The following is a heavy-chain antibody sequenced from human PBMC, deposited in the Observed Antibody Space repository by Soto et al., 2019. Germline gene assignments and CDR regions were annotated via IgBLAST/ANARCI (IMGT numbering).Heavy chain of an antibody. CDR3: ARVVSWVDI. V-gene: IGHV4-30-4*01. CDR1: GGSISSGDYH. J-gene: IGHJ5*02. Sequence: QVQLQESGPGLVKPSQTLSLTCTVSGGSISSGDYHWSGIRQSPGKGLEWIGYIYYSGSPYYNASLKSRVTISIDTSKNQLSLRVSSGTAADTAVYYCARVVSWVDIWGQGTLITVSS. CDR2: IYYSGSP.